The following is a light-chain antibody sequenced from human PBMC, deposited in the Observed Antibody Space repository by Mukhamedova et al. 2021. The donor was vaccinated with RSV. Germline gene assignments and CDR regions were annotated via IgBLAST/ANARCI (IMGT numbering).Light chain of an antibody. V-gene: IGKV1-9*01. Sequence: GVPSRFSGSGSGTEFTLTIHSLQPEDFATYYCQQLGGYPPSFGQGTKLEIK. CDR3: QQLGGYPPS. J-gene: IGKJ2*03.